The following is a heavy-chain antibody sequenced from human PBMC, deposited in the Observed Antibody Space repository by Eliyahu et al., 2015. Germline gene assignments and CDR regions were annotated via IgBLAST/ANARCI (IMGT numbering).Heavy chain of an antibody. CDR3: ARDRIVVAATHYYYYGMDV. J-gene: IGHJ6*02. Sequence: QVQLVQSGAEVKKPGASVKVSXKASGSTFTSXYXHWVRQAPGQGLEWMGIINPSGGSTSYAQKFQGRVTMTRDTSTSTVYMELSSLRSEDTAVYYCARDRIVVAATHYYYYGMDVWGQGTTVTVSS. CDR2: INPSGGST. V-gene: IGHV1-46*01. CDR1: GSTFTSXY. D-gene: IGHD2-15*01.